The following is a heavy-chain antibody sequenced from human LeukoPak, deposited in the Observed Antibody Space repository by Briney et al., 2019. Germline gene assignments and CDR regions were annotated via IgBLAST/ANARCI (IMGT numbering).Heavy chain of an antibody. Sequence: GGSLRLSCAASGFTFSSYAMSWVRQAPGKGLKWVSTINDNGAGTYYADSVKGRFTISRDNSYNTVSLQMNSLRDEDTGVYYCANYGVGARGGFDYWGQGTLVTVS. D-gene: IGHD1-26*01. CDR3: ANYGVGARGGFDY. CDR2: INDNGAGT. CDR1: GFTFSSYA. V-gene: IGHV3-23*01. J-gene: IGHJ4*02.